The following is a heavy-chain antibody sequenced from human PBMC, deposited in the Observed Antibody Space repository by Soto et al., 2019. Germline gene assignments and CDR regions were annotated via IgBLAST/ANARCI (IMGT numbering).Heavy chain of an antibody. CDR3: ARMDVYVEGNYYYYGMDV. CDR1: GYXFTSYA. V-gene: IGHV1-3*01. D-gene: IGHD1-20*01. Sequence: ASVKVSCKASGYXFTSYAMHWVRQAPGQRLEWMGWINAGNGNTKYSQKFQGRVTITRDTSASTAYMELSSLRSEDTAVHYCARMDVYVEGNYYYYGMDVWGQGTTVTVSS. CDR2: INAGNGNT. J-gene: IGHJ6*02.